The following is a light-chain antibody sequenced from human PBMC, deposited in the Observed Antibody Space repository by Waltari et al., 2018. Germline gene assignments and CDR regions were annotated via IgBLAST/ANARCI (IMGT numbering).Light chain of an antibody. J-gene: IGKJ4*01. CDR1: QRISNW. CDR3: QQYDSFPLT. V-gene: IGKV1-5*03. CDR2: KAS. Sequence: DIQMTQSPSTLSASVGDRVTITCRASQRISNWLAWYQQNPGKAPKLLIYKASNLENGVPSRFSGSGSGTEFTLTISSLQPDDFAAYYCQQYDSFPLTFGGGTNVEV.